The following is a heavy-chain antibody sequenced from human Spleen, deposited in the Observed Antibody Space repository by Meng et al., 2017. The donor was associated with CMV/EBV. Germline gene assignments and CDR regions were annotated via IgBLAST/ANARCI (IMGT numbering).Heavy chain of an antibody. V-gene: IGHV4-38-2*02. CDR3: ARHFISGSTTPWEI. Sequence: GSLRLSCTVSGYSISSGYYWGWIRQPPGKGLEWIGSIYHSGSTYYNPSLKSRVTISVDTSKNQFSLKLSSVTASDTAMYYCARHFISGSTTPWEIWGQGTLVTVSS. J-gene: IGHJ4*02. D-gene: IGHD3-10*01. CDR2: IYHSGST. CDR1: GYSISSGYY.